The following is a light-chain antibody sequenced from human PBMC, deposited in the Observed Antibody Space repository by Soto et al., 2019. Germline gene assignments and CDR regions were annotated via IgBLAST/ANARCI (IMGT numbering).Light chain of an antibody. Sequence: DIQMTQSPSTLSASVGDRVAITCRASQSVTTWLAWYQQNPGTAPRLLIHAASSLNTGVPSRFSGSGAGTEFTLTISSLQPADFATYYCQQFYSYPWTFGQGTKVEI. V-gene: IGKV1-5*01. J-gene: IGKJ1*01. CDR3: QQFYSYPWT. CDR2: AAS. CDR1: QSVTTW.